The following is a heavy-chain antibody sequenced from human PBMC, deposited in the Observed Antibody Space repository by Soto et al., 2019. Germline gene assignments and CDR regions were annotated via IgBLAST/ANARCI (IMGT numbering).Heavy chain of an antibody. V-gene: IGHV5-51*01. CDR3: ARHEVVAAINWEFPLGRHYYYYYMDV. Sequence: PGESLNISCKGSGYSFTSYWIGWVRQMPGKGLEWMGIIYPGDSDTRYSPSFQGQVTISADKSISTAYLQWSSLKASDTAMYYCARHEVVAAINWEFPLGRHYYYYYMDVWGKGITVTVSS. J-gene: IGHJ6*03. D-gene: IGHD2-15*01. CDR1: GYSFTSYW. CDR2: IYPGDSDT.